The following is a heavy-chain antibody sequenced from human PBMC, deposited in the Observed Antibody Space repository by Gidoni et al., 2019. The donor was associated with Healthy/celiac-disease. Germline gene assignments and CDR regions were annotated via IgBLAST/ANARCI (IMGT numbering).Heavy chain of an antibody. Sequence: EVQLVESVGGLVQPGGSLRLSCAASGFTFSSYSMNWVRQAPGKGLEWVSYISSSRSTIYYADYVKGRFTISRDNAKNSLYLQMNSLRAEDTAVYYCARDRGGDYDFWSGDPAFDIWGQGTMVTVSS. J-gene: IGHJ3*02. CDR2: ISSSRSTI. CDR3: ARDRGGDYDFWSGDPAFDI. CDR1: GFTFSSYS. V-gene: IGHV3-48*01. D-gene: IGHD3-3*01.